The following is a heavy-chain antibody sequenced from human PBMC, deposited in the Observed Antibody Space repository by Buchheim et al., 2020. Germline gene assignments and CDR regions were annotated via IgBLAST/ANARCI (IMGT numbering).Heavy chain of an antibody. D-gene: IGHD1-1*01. Sequence: EVQLVQSGAEVKKPGESLKISCKGSGYTFTNYWIAWVRQMPGKGLEWMGILYPGDSDIRYSPSFQGQVTFSADESISTAYPQWTSLKASDTAMYYCARPYGTTEWYCDLWGRGTL. CDR3: ARPYGTTEWYCDL. CDR1: GYTFTNYW. V-gene: IGHV5-51*01. J-gene: IGHJ2*01. CDR2: LYPGDSDI.